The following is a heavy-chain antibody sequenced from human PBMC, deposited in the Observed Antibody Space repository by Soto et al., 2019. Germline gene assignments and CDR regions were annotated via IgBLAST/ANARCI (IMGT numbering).Heavy chain of an antibody. CDR2: ISAYNGNT. D-gene: IGHD3-9*01. V-gene: IGHV1-18*01. CDR3: ARDGYYDILTGYRPLDY. Sequence: ASVKVSCKASGYTFTSYGISWVRQAPGQGLEWMGWISAYNGNTNYAQKLQGRVTVTTDTSTSTAYMELRSLRSDDTAVYYCARDGYYDILTGYRPLDYWGQGTLVTVSS. CDR1: GYTFTSYG. J-gene: IGHJ4*02.